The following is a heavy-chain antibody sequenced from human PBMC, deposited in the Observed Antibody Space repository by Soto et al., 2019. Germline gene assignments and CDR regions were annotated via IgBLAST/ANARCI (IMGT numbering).Heavy chain of an antibody. Sequence: GGSLRLSCAASGFTFSSYGMHWVRQAPGKGLEWVAVISYDGSNKYYADSVKGRFTISRDNSKNTLYLQMNSLRAEGTAVYYCAKVRYYDSSGQVDYWGQGTPVTVSS. J-gene: IGHJ4*02. CDR1: GFTFSSYG. D-gene: IGHD3-22*01. V-gene: IGHV3-30*18. CDR2: ISYDGSNK. CDR3: AKVRYYDSSGQVDY.